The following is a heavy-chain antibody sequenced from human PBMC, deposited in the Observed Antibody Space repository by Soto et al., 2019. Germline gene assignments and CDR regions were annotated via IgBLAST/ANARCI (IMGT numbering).Heavy chain of an antibody. CDR2: IWYDGSNK. CDR3: ARAYGNSSSWYYFDY. V-gene: IGHV3-33*01. Sequence: GGSLRLSCAASGFTFSSYGMHWVRQAPGKGLEWVAVIWYDGSNKYYADSVKGRFTISRDNSKNTLYLQMNSLRAEDTAVYYCARAYGNSSSWYYFDYWGQGTLVTVSS. D-gene: IGHD6-13*01. CDR1: GFTFSSYG. J-gene: IGHJ4*02.